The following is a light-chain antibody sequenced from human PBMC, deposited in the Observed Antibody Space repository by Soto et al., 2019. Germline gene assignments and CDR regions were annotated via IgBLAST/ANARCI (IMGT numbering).Light chain of an antibody. J-gene: IGKJ4*01. CDR1: QSLVHSDGNTY. CDR2: EIS. Sequence: DIVMTQTPLSSPVTLGQPASISCRSSQSLVHSDGNTYLSWLQQRPGQPPRLLIHEISNRFPGVPDRFTGSGAGADFTLTISSLQPEDFATYYCQQSYYTPLTFGGGTKVDIK. V-gene: IGKV2-24*01. CDR3: QQSYYTPLT.